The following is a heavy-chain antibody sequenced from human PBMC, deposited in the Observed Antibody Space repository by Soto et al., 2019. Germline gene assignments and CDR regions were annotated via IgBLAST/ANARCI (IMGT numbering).Heavy chain of an antibody. CDR2: ISGDASRT. D-gene: IGHD2-15*01. CDR1: GFTFSAYA. CDR3: AKRGGPVVQAAFWFDP. J-gene: IGHJ5*02. Sequence: PGGSLRLSCAASGFTFSAYAMTWVRQAPGKGLEWVSAISGDASRTYCADSVKGRFSISRDNSKNTLFLQMNSLKAEDTALYYCAKRGGPVVQAAFWFDPWGQGTPVTVSS. V-gene: IGHV3-23*01.